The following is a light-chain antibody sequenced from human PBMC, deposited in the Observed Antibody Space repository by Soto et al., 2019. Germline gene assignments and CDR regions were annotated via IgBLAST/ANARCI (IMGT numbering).Light chain of an antibody. CDR2: GAS. Sequence: EIVLTQSPGTLSLSPGERATLSCRASQTMRSSHLAWYQQKPGQAPRLLIYGASIRTIGVPDRFSGSGSGTDFTLTISRLKPEDFAVYYCQPYGSSVTFGGGTKVEIK. CDR1: QTMRSSH. V-gene: IGKV3-20*01. CDR3: QPYGSSVT. J-gene: IGKJ4*01.